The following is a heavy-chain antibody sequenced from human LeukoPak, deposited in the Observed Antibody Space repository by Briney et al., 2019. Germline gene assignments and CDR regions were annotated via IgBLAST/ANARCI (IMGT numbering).Heavy chain of an antibody. CDR1: GFTFSDFW. J-gene: IGHJ4*02. D-gene: IGHD5-18*01. CDR2: IRQDGRGK. CDR3: AREGIQLYFPLTH. V-gene: IGHV3-7*01. Sequence: GGSLRLSCAASGFTFSDFWMSWVRQAPGEGLEWVANIRQDGRGKYYVHSVKGRFTISRDNAQKSLYLEIDSLRAEDTAVYYCAREGIQLYFPLTHCGQGTLVTVSS.